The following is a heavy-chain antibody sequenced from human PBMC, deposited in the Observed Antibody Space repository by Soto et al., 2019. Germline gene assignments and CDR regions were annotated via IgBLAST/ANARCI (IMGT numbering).Heavy chain of an antibody. J-gene: IGHJ4*02. V-gene: IGHV3-30*18. D-gene: IGHD3-16*01. CDR1: GVTFSRYA. CDR2: VFFDGNYK. Sequence: QVQFMQSGGGVVQPGKSLRLSCAASGVTFSRYAMHWVRQAPSERLEWVAVVFFDGNYKNYGDSVKGRFTVSRDNSKNTTYLQMNGLRPEDTGVYYCTKGGTVPFDYWGQGSLVIVSS. CDR3: TKGGTVPFDY.